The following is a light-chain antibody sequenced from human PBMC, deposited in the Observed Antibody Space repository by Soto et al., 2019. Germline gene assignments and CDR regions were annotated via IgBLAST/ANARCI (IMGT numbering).Light chain of an antibody. CDR3: QQSGGSPRT. V-gene: IGKV3-20*01. Sequence: EIVLSQSPGTLSLSTGEGATLHCRASQSISSNFLAWYQQKRGQAPRLLIHGASNRATGIPDRFSGSGSGTDFTLTITRLEPEDFAVYYCQQSGGSPRTFGQGTKVDIK. CDR2: GAS. J-gene: IGKJ1*01. CDR1: QSISSNF.